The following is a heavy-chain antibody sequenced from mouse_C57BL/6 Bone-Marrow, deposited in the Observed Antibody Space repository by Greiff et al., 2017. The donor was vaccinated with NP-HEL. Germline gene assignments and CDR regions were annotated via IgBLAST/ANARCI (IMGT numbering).Heavy chain of an antibody. D-gene: IGHD2-4*01. CDR2: ISDGGSYT. J-gene: IGHJ3*01. CDR1: GFTFSSYA. Sequence: EVQLQESGGGLVKPGGSLKLSCAASGFTFSSYAMSWVRQTPEKRLEWVATISDGGSYTYYPDNVKGRFTISRDNAKNHLYLQMSHLKSEDTAMYYCARDRDYDYDGFAYWGQGTLVTVSA. CDR3: ARDRDYDYDGFAY. V-gene: IGHV5-4*01.